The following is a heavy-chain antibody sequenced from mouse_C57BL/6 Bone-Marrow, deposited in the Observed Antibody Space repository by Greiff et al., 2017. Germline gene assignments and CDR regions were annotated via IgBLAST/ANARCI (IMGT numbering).Heavy chain of an antibody. CDR2: IDPSDSYT. J-gene: IGHJ2*01. CDR1: GYTFTSYW. D-gene: IGHD4-1*01. V-gene: IGHV1-50*01. CDR3: ALTGTEEGFDY. Sequence: QVQLQQPGAELVKPGASVKLSCKASGYTFTSYWMQWVKQRPGQGLEWIGEIDPSDSYTNYNQKFKGKATLTVDTSSSTAYMQLSSLTSEDSAVYYCALTGTEEGFDYWGQGTTLTVAA.